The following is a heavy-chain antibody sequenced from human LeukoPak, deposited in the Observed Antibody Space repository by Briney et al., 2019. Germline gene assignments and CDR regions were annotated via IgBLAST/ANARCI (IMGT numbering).Heavy chain of an antibody. CDR1: GFTFSSYS. CDR3: ASLLGYCSGGSCSNWFDP. D-gene: IGHD2-15*01. V-gene: IGHV3-48*04. Sequence: GGSLRLSCAASGFTFSSYSMNWVRQAPGKGLEWVSYISSSSTTIYYADSVKGRFTISRDNAKNSLYLQMNSLRAEDTAVYYCASLLGYCSGGSCSNWFDPWGQGTLVTVSS. CDR2: ISSSSTTI. J-gene: IGHJ5*02.